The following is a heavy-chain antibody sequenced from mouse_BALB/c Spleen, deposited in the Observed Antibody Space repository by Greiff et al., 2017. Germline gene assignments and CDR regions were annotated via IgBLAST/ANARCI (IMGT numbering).Heavy chain of an antibody. CDR2: IDPANGNT. J-gene: IGHJ4*01. V-gene: IGHV14-3*02. CDR1: GFNIKDTY. D-gene: IGHD2-1*01. CDR3: ARDGNYRYAMDY. Sequence: DVKLVESGAELVKPGASVKLSCTASGFNIKDTYMHWVKQRPEQGLEWIGRIDPANGNTKYDPKFQGKATITADTSSNTAYLQLSSLTSEDTAVYYCARDGNYRYAMDYWGQGTSVTVSS.